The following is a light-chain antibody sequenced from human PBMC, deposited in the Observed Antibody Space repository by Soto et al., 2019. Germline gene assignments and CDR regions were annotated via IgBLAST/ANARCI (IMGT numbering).Light chain of an antibody. CDR1: QSVSSS. J-gene: IGKJ1*01. CDR3: LQHYTYPPT. Sequence: EIVLTQSPATLSLSPGERATLSCRASQSVSSSLAWYQQKPGQAPRLLIHDASNRATGIPARFSGSGSGTDFTLTISSLEPEDFAVYYCLQHYTYPPTFGQGTKVELK. V-gene: IGKV3-11*01. CDR2: DAS.